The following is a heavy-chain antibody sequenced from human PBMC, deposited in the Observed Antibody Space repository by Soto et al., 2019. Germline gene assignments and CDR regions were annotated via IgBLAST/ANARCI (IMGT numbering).Heavy chain of an antibody. CDR2: IYSGGST. CDR1: GFTVSSNY. D-gene: IGHD1-26*01. J-gene: IGHJ4*02. V-gene: IGHV3-66*01. CDR3: ARGLVGATIVGD. Sequence: GGSLRLSCAASGFTVSSNYMSWVRQAPGKGLEWVSVIYSGGSTYYADSVKGRFTISRDNSKNTLYLQMNSLRAEDTAVYYCARGLVGATIVGDWGQGTLVTVSS.